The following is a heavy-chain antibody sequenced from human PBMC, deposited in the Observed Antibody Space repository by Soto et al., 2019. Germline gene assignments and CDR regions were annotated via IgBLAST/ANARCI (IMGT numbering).Heavy chain of an antibody. CDR2: IWYDGSNK. CDR1: GFTFSSYG. Sequence: PGGSLRLSCAASGFTFSSYGMHWVRQAPGKGLEWVAAIWYDGSNKYYADSVKGRFTISRDNSKNTLYLQMNSLRAEDTAVYYCARDATYYYDSSGYYSYGMDVWGQGTTVTVSS. CDR3: ARDATYYYDSSGYYSYGMDV. J-gene: IGHJ6*02. D-gene: IGHD3-22*01. V-gene: IGHV3-33*01.